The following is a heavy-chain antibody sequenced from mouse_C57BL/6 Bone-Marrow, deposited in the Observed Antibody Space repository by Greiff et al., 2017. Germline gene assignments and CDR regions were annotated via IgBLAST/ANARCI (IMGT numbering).Heavy chain of an antibody. CDR3: ARGLGHFDY. J-gene: IGHJ2*01. Sequence: EVKVEESGGGLVQPGGSLSLSCAASGFTFTDYYMSWVRQPPGKALEWLGFIRNKANGYTTEYSASVKGRFTISRDNSQSILYLQMNALRAEDSATYYCARGLGHFDYWGQGTTLTVSS. CDR1: GFTFTDYY. CDR2: IRNKANGYTT. V-gene: IGHV7-3*01. D-gene: IGHD4-1*01.